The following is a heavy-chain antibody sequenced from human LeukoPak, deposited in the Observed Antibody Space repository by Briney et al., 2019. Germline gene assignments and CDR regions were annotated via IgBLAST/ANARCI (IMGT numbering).Heavy chain of an antibody. D-gene: IGHD3-22*01. CDR3: ARTTYYYDSSGYYSFGY. J-gene: IGHJ4*02. CDR2: ISGSGGFT. V-gene: IGHV3-23*01. CDR1: GFTFSSYA. Sequence: GGSLRLSCAASGFTFSSYAMSWVRQAPGKGLEWVSAISGSGGFTYYADSVKGRFTISRDNSKNTLYLQMNSLRAEDTAVYYCARTTYYYDSSGYYSFGYWGQGTLVTVSS.